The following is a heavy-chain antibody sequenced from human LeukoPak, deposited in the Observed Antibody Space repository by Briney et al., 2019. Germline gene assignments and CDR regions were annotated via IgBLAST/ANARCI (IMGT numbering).Heavy chain of an antibody. V-gene: IGHV3-7*01. CDR2: IKQDRSEK. J-gene: IGHJ4*02. Sequence: GGSLRLSCKASGFTFSDHYMSWIRQAPGKGLEWVANIKQDRSEKYYVDSVKGRFTISRDNAKNSLYLQMNSLRAEDTAVYYCARGRYCSSTSCHYFDYWGQGTLVTVSS. CDR3: ARGRYCSSTSCHYFDY. CDR1: GFTFSDHY. D-gene: IGHD2-2*01.